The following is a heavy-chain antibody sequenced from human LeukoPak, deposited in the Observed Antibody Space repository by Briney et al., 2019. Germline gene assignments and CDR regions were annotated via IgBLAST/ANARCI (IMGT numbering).Heavy chain of an antibody. V-gene: IGHV4-59*08. CDR3: ARHPSWDTPFDY. CDR2: IYYSGST. CDR1: GGSISSYY. J-gene: IGHJ4*02. D-gene: IGHD5-18*01. Sequence: SETLSLTCTVSGGSISSYYWSWIRQPPGKGLEWIGYIYYSGSTNYNPSLKSRVTISVDTSKNQFSLKLSSVTAADTAVYYSARHPSWDTPFDYWGQGTLVTVSS.